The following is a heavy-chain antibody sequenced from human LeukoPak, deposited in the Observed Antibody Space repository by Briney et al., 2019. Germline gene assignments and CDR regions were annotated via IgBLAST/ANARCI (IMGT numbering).Heavy chain of an antibody. D-gene: IGHD6-19*01. Sequence: ASVKVSCKASGYTFTGYYMHWVRQATGQGLEWMGWMNPNSGNTGYAQKFQGRVTTTRNTSISTAYMELSSLRSEDTAVYYCARGHSGSGWPYYYYYYMDVWGKGTTVTISS. CDR3: ARGHSGSGWPYYYYYYMDV. CDR1: GYTFTGYY. CDR2: MNPNSGNT. J-gene: IGHJ6*03. V-gene: IGHV1-8*02.